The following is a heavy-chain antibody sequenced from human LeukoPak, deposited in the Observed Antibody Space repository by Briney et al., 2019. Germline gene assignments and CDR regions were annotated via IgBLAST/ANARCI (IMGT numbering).Heavy chain of an antibody. V-gene: IGHV1-69*04. Sequence: SVKVSCKASGGTFSSYAISWVRQAPGQGLEWMGRIIPILGIANYAQKFQGRVTITADKSTSTAYMELSSLRSEDTAVYYCARDRSSSSWYRYWGQGTLVTVSS. D-gene: IGHD6-13*01. CDR3: ARDRSSSSWYRY. CDR2: IIPILGIA. J-gene: IGHJ4*02. CDR1: GGTFSSYA.